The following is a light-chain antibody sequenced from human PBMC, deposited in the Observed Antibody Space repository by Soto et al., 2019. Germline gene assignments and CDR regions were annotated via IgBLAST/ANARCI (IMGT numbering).Light chain of an antibody. V-gene: IGLV2-14*01. J-gene: IGLJ1*01. Sequence: QSVLTQPASVSGSPGQSITISCTGTSNDVGGYNYVSWYQQHPGKAPKLIIYEVTNRPSGVSNRFSGSKSGNTASLTISGLQAEDEADYYCSSYTSSTTYVFATVTKLTVL. CDR3: SSYTSSTTYV. CDR2: EVT. CDR1: SNDVGGYNY.